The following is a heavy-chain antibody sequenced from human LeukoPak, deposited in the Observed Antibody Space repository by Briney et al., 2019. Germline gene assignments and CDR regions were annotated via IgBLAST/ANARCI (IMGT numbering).Heavy chain of an antibody. CDR3: ARGVGYNFSLYYYYGIDV. CDR1: GYTFTIYG. V-gene: IGHV1-18*01. CDR2: ISAYNGNT. J-gene: IGHJ6*02. Sequence: GASVKLSCKASGYTFTIYGITWVRQAPGQGLEWMGLISAYNGNTNYAQTLQGRVTMTTDTSTSTPYMELRSLRSDDTAVYSCARGVGYNFSLYYYYGIDVWGQGTTVTVSS. D-gene: IGHD5-18*01.